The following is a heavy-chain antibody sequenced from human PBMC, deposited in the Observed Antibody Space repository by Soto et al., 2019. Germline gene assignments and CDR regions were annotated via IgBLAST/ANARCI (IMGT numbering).Heavy chain of an antibody. J-gene: IGHJ2*01. V-gene: IGHV3-53*04. D-gene: IGHD6-6*01. CDR2: IYSGGST. CDR1: GFTVSSNY. CDR3: AKAKSIAARHWYFDL. Sequence: GGSLRLSCAASGFTVSSNYMSWVRQAPGKGLEWVSVIYSGGSTYYADSVKGRFTISRHNSKNTLYLQMNSLRAEDTAVYYCAKAKSIAARHWYFDLWGRGTLVTVSS.